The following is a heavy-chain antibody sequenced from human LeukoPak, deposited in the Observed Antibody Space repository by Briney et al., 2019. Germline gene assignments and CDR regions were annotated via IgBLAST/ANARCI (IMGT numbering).Heavy chain of an antibody. D-gene: IGHD2-2*01. CDR3: ATGVVVPAARGDY. Sequence: ASVKVSCKVSGSTLTELSMLWVRRAPGKGLEWMGGFDPEDGETIYAQKFQGRVTMTEDTSTDTAYMELSSLRSEDTAVYYCATGVVVPAARGDYWGQGTLVTVSS. J-gene: IGHJ4*02. CDR1: GSTLTELS. V-gene: IGHV1-24*01. CDR2: FDPEDGET.